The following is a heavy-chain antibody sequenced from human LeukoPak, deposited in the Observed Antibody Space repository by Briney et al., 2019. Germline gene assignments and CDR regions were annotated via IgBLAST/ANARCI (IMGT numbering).Heavy chain of an antibody. CDR3: ARGKRGDGYNN. CDR2: IIPIFGTA. V-gene: IGHV1-69*05. CDR1: GGTFSSYA. Sequence: GASVKVSCKASGGTFSSYAISWVRQAPGQGLEWMGRIIPIFGTANYAQKFQGRVTITTDESTSTAYMELSSLRSEDTAVYYCARGKRGDGYNNWGQGTLVTVSS. D-gene: IGHD5-24*01. J-gene: IGHJ4*02.